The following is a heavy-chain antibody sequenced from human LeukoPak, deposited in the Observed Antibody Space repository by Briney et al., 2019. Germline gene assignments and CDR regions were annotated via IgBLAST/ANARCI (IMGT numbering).Heavy chain of an antibody. J-gene: IGHJ3*02. CDR2: VNHSGST. CDR1: GGSFSGYY. CDR3: AKSNGYGLIDI. Sequence: SETLSLTCAVYGGSFSGYYWSWIRQPPGKGLEWIAEVNHSGSTKYNPALKSRVTLSVATSKNQCSLKLSSVTAADRAVYYCAKSNGYGLIDIWGQGTMVTVSS. D-gene: IGHD2-2*03. V-gene: IGHV4-34*01.